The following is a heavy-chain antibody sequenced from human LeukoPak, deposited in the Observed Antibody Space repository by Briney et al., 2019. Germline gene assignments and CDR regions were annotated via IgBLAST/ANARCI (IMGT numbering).Heavy chain of an antibody. CDR3: ARSHRAA. J-gene: IGHJ1*01. Sequence: PGRSLRLSCAASGFTFSSYGMHWVRQAPGKGLEWVAVIWYDGSNKYYADSVKGRFTISRDNSKNALYLQMNSLRAEDTAVYYCARSHRAAWGQGTLVTVSS. CDR2: IWYDGSNK. CDR1: GFTFSSYG. D-gene: IGHD2-15*01. V-gene: IGHV3-33*01.